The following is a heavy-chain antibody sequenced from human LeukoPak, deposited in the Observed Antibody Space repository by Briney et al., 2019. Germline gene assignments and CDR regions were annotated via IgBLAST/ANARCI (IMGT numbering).Heavy chain of an antibody. D-gene: IGHD3-3*01. V-gene: IGHV3-23*01. CDR3: ARTPYDFWSASYSYYFDY. CDR1: GFTFSNYG. CDR2: ISGSGGST. J-gene: IGHJ4*02. Sequence: GGTLRLSCAASGFTFSNYGMSWVRQAPGKGLEWVSAISGSGGSTNYADSVKGRFTISRDNAKNSLYLQMNSLRAEDTAVFYCARTPYDFWSASYSYYFDYWGQGTLVTVSS.